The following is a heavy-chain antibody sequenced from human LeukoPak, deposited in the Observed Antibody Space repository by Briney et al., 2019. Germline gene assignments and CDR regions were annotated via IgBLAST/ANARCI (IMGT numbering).Heavy chain of an antibody. J-gene: IGHJ6*02. CDR2: IRNRGNGYTT. CDR1: GFSFSDHY. V-gene: IGHV3-72*01. D-gene: IGHD1/OR15-1a*01. Sequence: PGGSLRLSCAASGFSFSDHYMDWVRQAPGKGLEWVGRIRNRGNGYTTEYAASVKGRFTISRDDSKSSLYLQMNSLKTEDTAVYYCVRKTIPTHGWDVWGQGTTVTVSS. CDR3: VRKTIPTHGWDV.